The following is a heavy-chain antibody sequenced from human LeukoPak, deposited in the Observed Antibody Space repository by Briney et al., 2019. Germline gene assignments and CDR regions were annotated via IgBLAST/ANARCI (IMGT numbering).Heavy chain of an antibody. J-gene: IGHJ4*02. D-gene: IGHD3-22*01. CDR3: AKGGRYYYDSSGYYYGPEYFDY. V-gene: IGHV3-23*01. CDR1: GFTFRSNA. CDR2: ISGSGGST. Sequence: GGSLRLSCAASGFTFRSNAMSWVRQAPGKGLEWVSAISGSGGSTYYADSVKGRFTISRDNSKNTLYLQMNSLRAEDTAVYYCAKGGRYYYDSSGYYYGPEYFDYWGQGTLVTVSS.